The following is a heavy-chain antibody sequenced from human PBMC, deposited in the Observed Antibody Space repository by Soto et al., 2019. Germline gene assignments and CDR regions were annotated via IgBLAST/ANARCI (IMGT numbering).Heavy chain of an antibody. CDR1: GYTFTSYG. CDR3: ARWRPHYGSGALDY. D-gene: IGHD3-10*01. CDR2: ISAYNGNT. J-gene: IGHJ4*02. Sequence: ASVKVSCKASGYTFTSYGISWVRQAPGQGLEWMGWISAYNGNTNYAQKPQGRVTMTTDTSTSTAYMELRSLRSDDTAVYYCARWRPHYGSGALDYWGQGTLVTVSS. V-gene: IGHV1-18*01.